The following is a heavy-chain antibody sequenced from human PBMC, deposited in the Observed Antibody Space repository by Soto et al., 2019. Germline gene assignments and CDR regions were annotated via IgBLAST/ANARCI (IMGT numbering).Heavy chain of an antibody. V-gene: IGHV5-51*01. CDR1: GYSFTSYW. J-gene: IGHJ4*02. CDR3: ARARTIFGVVRHFDY. CDR2: IYPGDSDT. Sequence: CESLKISCKGSGYSFTSYWIVWLRQIPGKGLEWMGIIYPGDSDTRYSPSFQGQVTISADKSISTAYLQWSSLKASDTAMYYCARARTIFGVVRHFDYWGQGTLVTVSS. D-gene: IGHD3-3*01.